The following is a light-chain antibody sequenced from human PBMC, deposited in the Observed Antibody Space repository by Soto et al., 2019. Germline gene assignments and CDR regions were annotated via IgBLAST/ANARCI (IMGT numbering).Light chain of an antibody. CDR2: END. J-gene: IGLJ2*01. Sequence: QSVLTQPPSASGTPGQRVTVSCSGSSSTIGSNNVAWYKKLAGSAPKLLIYENDQRPSGVPDRFSGSKSGTSASLAISGLRPEDEATYYCSTLDDSLSSVLFGGGTKLTVL. V-gene: IGLV1-47*01. CDR3: STLDDSLSSVL. CDR1: SSTIGSNN.